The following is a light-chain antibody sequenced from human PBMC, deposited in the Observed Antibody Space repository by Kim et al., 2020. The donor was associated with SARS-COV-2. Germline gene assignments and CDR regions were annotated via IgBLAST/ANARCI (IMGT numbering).Light chain of an antibody. CDR1: NSDIGGYPY. Sequence: QSALTQPASVSGSPGQSITISCTGTNSDIGGYPYVSWYQQHPGKAPKLMIYDVSNRPSGVSNRCSGSKSGNTASLTISGLQAEDEADYYCTSYTSDISLLFGGGTQLTVL. CDR3: TSYTSDISLL. CDR2: DVS. J-gene: IGLJ3*02. V-gene: IGLV2-14*03.